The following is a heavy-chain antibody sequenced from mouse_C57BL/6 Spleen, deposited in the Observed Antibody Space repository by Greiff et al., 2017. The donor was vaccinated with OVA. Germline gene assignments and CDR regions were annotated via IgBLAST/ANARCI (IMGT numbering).Heavy chain of an antibody. CDR3: ARNPLYYGSSYYAMDY. J-gene: IGHJ4*01. Sequence: VQLQQSGAELVKPGASVKISCKASGYAFSSYWMNWVKQRPGKGLEWIGQIYPGDGDTNYNGKFKGKATLTADKSSSTAYMQLSSLTSEDSAVYFCARNPLYYGSSYYAMDYWGQGTSVTVSS. D-gene: IGHD1-1*01. CDR2: IYPGDGDT. CDR1: GYAFSSYW. V-gene: IGHV1-80*01.